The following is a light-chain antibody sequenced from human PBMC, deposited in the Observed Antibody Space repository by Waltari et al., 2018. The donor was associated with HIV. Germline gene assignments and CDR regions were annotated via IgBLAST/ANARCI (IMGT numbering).Light chain of an antibody. V-gene: IGKV3-20*01. CDR1: QSVNSNY. J-gene: IGKJ5*01. CDR3: QQYSDSPIN. CDR2: VAS. Sequence: EIVLPQSPGPLSLSPGERATLSCRASQSVNSNYLAWYHQNPGQAPRLLIYVASSRATGIPDRFSGSGSGTDFTLTISRLEPEDFAVYYCQQYSDSPINFGQGTRLEIK.